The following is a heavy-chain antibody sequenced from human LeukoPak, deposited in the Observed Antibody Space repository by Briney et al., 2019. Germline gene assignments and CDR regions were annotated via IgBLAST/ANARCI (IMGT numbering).Heavy chain of an antibody. D-gene: IGHD6-19*01. V-gene: IGHV4-34*01. CDR1: GGSFRGYY. J-gene: IGHJ4*02. CDR3: ARAQWDSSPSEIDY. CDR2: INHSGST. Sequence: PSETLSLTCAVYGGSFRGYYWSWIRQPPGKGLEWSGEINHSGSTNYNPCLKSRVTIPVDASKNQFSRNRSSVTAADTAVYYCARAQWDSSPSEIDYWGQGTLVTVSS.